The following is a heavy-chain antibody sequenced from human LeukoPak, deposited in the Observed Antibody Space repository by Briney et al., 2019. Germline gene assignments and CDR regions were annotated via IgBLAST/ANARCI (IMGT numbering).Heavy chain of an antibody. CDR3: ARESPMDSRLRLWGWFDP. CDR2: TYYRSKWYN. Sequence: SQTLSLTCDISGDSVSNSSVAWNWIRQSPSRGLEWLGRTYYRSKWYNDYATSVKSRLIISPDTSKNQFSLQLKSVTPDDTAVYYCARESPMDSRLRLWGWFDPWGQGTLVTVSS. CDR1: GDSVSNSSVA. J-gene: IGHJ5*02. V-gene: IGHV6-1*01. D-gene: IGHD2-21*02.